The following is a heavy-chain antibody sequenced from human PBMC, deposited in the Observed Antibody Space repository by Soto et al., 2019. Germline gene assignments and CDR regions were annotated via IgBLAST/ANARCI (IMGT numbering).Heavy chain of an antibody. D-gene: IGHD6-6*01. V-gene: IGHV4-59*01. J-gene: IGHJ4*02. CDR3: ARAEYSSSPIDY. CDR1: GGSISSYY. Sequence: SETLSLTCTVSGGSISSYYWSWIRQPPGKGLEWIGYIYYSGSTNYNPSLKSRVTISVDTSKNQFSLKLSSVTAADTAVYYCARAEYSSSPIDYWGQGTLVTVSS. CDR2: IYYSGST.